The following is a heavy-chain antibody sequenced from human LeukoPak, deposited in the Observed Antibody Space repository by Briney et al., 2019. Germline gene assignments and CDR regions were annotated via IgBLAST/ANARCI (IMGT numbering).Heavy chain of an antibody. J-gene: IGHJ4*02. D-gene: IGHD3-22*01. CDR3: ATNFGAYYYDTSGYYDF. Sequence: GGSLRLSCAASGFTFDDYAMHWVRQAPGKGLEWVSLISGDGNSTYYAGSVKGRLTISRDNSKNSLYLQMSSLRTEDTAFYYCATNFGAYYYDTSGYYDFWGQGTLVTVSS. CDR2: ISGDGNST. V-gene: IGHV3-43*02. CDR1: GFTFDDYA.